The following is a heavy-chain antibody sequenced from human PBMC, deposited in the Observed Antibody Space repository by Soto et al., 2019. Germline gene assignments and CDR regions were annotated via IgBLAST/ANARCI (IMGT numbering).Heavy chain of an antibody. CDR1: GGSISSSSYY. Sequence: SETLSLTCSVSGGSISSSSYYWGWIRQPPGKGLEWIGSIYYSGSTYYNPSLKSRVTISVDTSKNQFSLKLSSVTAADTAVYYCARHTPAISISDHWGQGTLVTVPQ. J-gene: IGHJ4*02. D-gene: IGHD2-15*01. CDR3: ARHTPAISISDH. CDR2: IYYSGST. V-gene: IGHV4-39*01.